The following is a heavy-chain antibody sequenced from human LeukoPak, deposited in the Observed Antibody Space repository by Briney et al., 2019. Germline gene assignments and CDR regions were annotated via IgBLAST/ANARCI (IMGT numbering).Heavy chain of an antibody. CDR2: IYPGDSDT. CDR1: GYSLTTSW. D-gene: IGHD5-12*01. Sequence: GESLKISCKGSGYSLTTSWIAWVRQMPGKGLEWMGIIYPGDSDTRYSPSFQGQVTISADKSICTAYLQWSSLKASDTAMYYCARQDDIEALYFDYWGQGTLVTVSS. J-gene: IGHJ4*02. CDR3: ARQDDIEALYFDY. V-gene: IGHV5-51*01.